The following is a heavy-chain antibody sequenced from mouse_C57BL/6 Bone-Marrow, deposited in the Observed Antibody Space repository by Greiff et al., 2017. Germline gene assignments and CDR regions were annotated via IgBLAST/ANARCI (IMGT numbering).Heavy chain of an antibody. Sequence: DVMLVESGGGLVKPGGSLKLSCAASGSTFSSYTMSWVRQTPEKRLQWVAAISGGGGNTYYPDSVKGRFTISRAHDKNILYLQMSSLRSEDTALYDCSRQVTTVLATKYFDGGGTGATVTVAA. J-gene: IGHJ1*03. CDR2: ISGGGGNT. CDR3: SRQVTTVLATKYFDG. D-gene: IGHD1-1*01. CDR1: GSTFSSYT. V-gene: IGHV5-9*01.